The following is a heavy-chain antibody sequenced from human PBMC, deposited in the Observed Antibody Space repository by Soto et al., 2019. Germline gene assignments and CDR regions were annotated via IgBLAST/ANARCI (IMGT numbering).Heavy chain of an antibody. V-gene: IGHV6-1*01. J-gene: IGHJ5*01. CDR3: VRLIGNSWLDF. Sequence: PSQTLSLTCVISGDSVSSSSVTWNWIRQSPSRGLEWLGRTYYRSKWYNDYAESVKSRITINPDTSKNQFSLHLNSVTPEDAAVYYFVRLIGNSWLDFWGQGTLVTVSS. D-gene: IGHD1-26*01. CDR2: TYYRSKWYN. CDR1: GDSVSSSSVT.